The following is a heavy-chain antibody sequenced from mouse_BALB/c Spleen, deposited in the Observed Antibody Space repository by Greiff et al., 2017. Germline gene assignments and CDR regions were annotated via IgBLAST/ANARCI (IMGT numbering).Heavy chain of an antibody. CDR3: ARQTYGYASWFAY. D-gene: IGHD1-2*01. V-gene: IGHV5-12-1*01. Sequence: DVKLVESGGGLVKPGGSLKLSCAASGFAFSSYDMSWVRQTPEKRLEWVAYISSGGGSTYYPDTVKGRFTISRDNAKNTLYLQMSSLKSEDTAMYYCARQTYGYASWFAYWGQGTLVTVSA. CDR1: GFAFSSYD. CDR2: ISSGGGST. J-gene: IGHJ3*01.